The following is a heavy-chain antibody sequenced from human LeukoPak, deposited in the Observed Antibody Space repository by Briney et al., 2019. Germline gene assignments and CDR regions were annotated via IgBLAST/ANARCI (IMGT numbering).Heavy chain of an antibody. D-gene: IGHD1-1*01. J-gene: IGHJ4*02. CDR1: GYTFSTYS. CDR3: TRAPPPIRLERPGTYDY. Sequence: PGGSLRLSCAASGYTFSTYSMSWVRQAPGKGLEWVSSISSSSSYIFYADSVKGRFTISRDNAKNSLYLQMNSLRAEDTAVYYCTRAPPPIRLERPGTYDYWGQGTLVTVSS. V-gene: IGHV3-21*01. CDR2: ISSSSSYI.